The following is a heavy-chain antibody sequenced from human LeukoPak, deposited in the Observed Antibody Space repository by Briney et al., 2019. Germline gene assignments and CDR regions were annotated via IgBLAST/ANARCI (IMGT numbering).Heavy chain of an antibody. Sequence: GASVKVSCKASGYTFSNYGINWVRQAPGQGLEWMGWINAYNDNTNYAQRLQGRVTMTTDTSTSTVYMELRSLRSDDTAVYYCARDRTDYGSGTYYSFYYYGLDVWGHGTTVTVSS. CDR1: GYTFSNYG. CDR2: INAYNDNT. D-gene: IGHD3-10*01. CDR3: ARDRTDYGSGTYYSFYYYGLDV. V-gene: IGHV1-18*01. J-gene: IGHJ6*02.